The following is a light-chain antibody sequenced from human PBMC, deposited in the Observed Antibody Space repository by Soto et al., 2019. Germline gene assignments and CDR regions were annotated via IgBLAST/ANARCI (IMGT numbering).Light chain of an antibody. CDR2: KAS. CDR3: QQYNSDPPWT. Sequence: DIQMTQSPSTLSASVGDRVTITCRASQSISSWLAWYQQKPGKAPKLLIYKASTLESGVPSRLRGSGSGTEFTLTISSLQPDDFATYYCQQYNSDPPWTFGQGTKVEIK. J-gene: IGKJ1*01. V-gene: IGKV1-5*03. CDR1: QSISSW.